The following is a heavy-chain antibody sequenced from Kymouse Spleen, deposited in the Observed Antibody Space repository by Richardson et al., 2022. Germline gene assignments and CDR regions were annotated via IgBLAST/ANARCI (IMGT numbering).Heavy chain of an antibody. V-gene: IGHV4-34*01. CDR1: GGSFSGYY. Sequence: QVQLQQWGAGLLKPSETLSLTCAVYGGSFSGYYWSWIRQPPGKGLEWIGEINHSGSTNYNPSLKSRVTISVDTSKNQFSLKLSSVTAADTAVYYCARGLAVAGTEDYGMDVWGQGTTVTVSS. CDR3: ARGLAVAGTEDYGMDV. J-gene: IGHJ6*02. CDR2: INHSGST. D-gene: IGHD6-19*01.